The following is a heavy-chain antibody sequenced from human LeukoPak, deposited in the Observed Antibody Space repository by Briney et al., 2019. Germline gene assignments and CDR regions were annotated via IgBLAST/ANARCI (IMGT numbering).Heavy chain of an antibody. CDR1: GFTFSSYS. CDR3: ARDLLYYYDSSVTDY. V-gene: IGHV3-21*01. CDR2: ISSSSSYI. J-gene: IGHJ4*02. Sequence: GGSLRLSCAASGFTFSSYSMNWVRQAPGEGLEWVSSISSSSSYIYYADSVKGRFTISRDNAKNSLYLQMNSLRAEDTAVYYCARDLLYYYDSSVTDYWGQGTLVTVSS. D-gene: IGHD3-22*01.